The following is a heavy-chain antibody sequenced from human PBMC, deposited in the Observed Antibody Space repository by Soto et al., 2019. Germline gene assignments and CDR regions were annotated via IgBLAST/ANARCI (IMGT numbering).Heavy chain of an antibody. CDR2: IYYSGST. J-gene: IGHJ5*02. V-gene: IGHV4-31*03. D-gene: IGHD3-10*01. CDR1: GGSISSGGYY. Sequence: QVQLQESGPGLVKPSQTLSLTCTVSGGSISSGGYYWSWIRQHPGKGLEWIGYIYYSGSTYYNPSLKGRVTISVDTSKNQFSLKLSSVTAADTAVYYCARVRRLLWFGELREDLPNWFDPWGQGTLVTVSS. CDR3: ARVRRLLWFGELREDLPNWFDP.